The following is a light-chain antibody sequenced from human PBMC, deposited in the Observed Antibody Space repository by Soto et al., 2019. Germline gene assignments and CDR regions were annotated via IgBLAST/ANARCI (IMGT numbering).Light chain of an antibody. J-gene: IGKJ2*01. CDR3: QQTFTSPPT. Sequence: DLPMTQSPSSLSASVGDRVTITCRASRSIGTLLHWYQHKPGKAPNLLISAASNLQSGVPSRFTGSGSGTDFTLTISSLQPGDFATYFCQQTFTSPPTFGRGTQVEIK. CDR1: RSIGTL. CDR2: AAS. V-gene: IGKV1-39*01.